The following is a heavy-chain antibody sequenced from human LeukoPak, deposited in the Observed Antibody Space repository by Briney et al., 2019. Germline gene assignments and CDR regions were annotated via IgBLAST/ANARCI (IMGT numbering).Heavy chain of an antibody. CDR1: GGSFSGYY. D-gene: IGHD3-3*01. V-gene: IGHV4-34*01. Sequence: SETLSLTCAVCGGSFSGYYWSWIRQPPGKGLEWIGEINHSGSTNYNPSLKSRVTISVDTSKNQFSLKLSSVTAADTAVYYCARGRGVIFGVVIRYWGQGTLVTVSS. CDR3: ARGRGVIFGVVIRY. CDR2: INHSGST. J-gene: IGHJ4*02.